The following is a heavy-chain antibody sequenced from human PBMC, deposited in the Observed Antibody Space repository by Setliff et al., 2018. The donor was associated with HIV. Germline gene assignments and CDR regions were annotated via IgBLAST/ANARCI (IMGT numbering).Heavy chain of an antibody. V-gene: IGHV3-74*01. CDR1: GFTFSGYW. CDR3: AKDGHDQDHYYHMDV. J-gene: IGHJ6*03. Sequence: PGGSLRLSCAASGFTFSGYWMHWVRQSPGRGLLGVAHIKGDGSITIYADSVEGRFTISRDNNKNTLYLQMNSLRAEDTAVYYCAKDGHDQDHYYHMDVWGKGTTVTVSS. D-gene: IGHD1-1*01. CDR2: IKGDGSIT.